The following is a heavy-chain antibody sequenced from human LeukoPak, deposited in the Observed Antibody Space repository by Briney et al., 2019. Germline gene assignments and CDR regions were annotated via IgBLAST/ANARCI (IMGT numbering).Heavy chain of an antibody. CDR2: IYYSGSA. D-gene: IGHD1-26*01. CDR3: AGNSGSYSYAFDI. CDR1: GGSISSFY. J-gene: IGHJ3*02. Sequence: ASETLSLTCTVSGGSISSFYWSWIRQPPGKRLEWIGYIYYSGSANYNPSLKSRVTMSVDTSKNQFSLKLNSVTAADTAVYYCAGNSGSYSYAFDIWGQGTMVTVSS. V-gene: IGHV4-59*01.